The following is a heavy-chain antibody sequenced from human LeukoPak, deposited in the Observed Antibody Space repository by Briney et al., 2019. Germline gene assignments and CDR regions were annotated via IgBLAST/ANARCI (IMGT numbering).Heavy chain of an antibody. V-gene: IGHV3-49*03. D-gene: IGHD6-13*01. CDR3: TRAGPQLARPY. Sequence: PGGSLRLSCTASGFAFGDYAMSWFRQAPGKGLEWVGFIRSKAYGGTTEYAASVKGRFTISRDDSKSIAYLQMNSLKTEDTAVYYCTRAGPQLARPYWGQGTLVTVSS. CDR1: GFAFGDYA. CDR2: IRSKAYGGTT. J-gene: IGHJ4*02.